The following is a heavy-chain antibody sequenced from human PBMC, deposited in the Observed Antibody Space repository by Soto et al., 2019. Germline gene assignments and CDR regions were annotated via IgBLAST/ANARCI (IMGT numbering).Heavy chain of an antibody. CDR3: ARDGFGRYDGSGSEAFDI. CDR2: IYTSGTT. J-gene: IGHJ3*02. Sequence: GGSLRLSCAASGFVVSDKYMNWVRQAPGKGLEWVSVIYTSGTTYYADSAKGRFTISRDNFKNTLYLQMNSLRAEDTAMYYCARDGFGRYDGSGSEAFDIWGKGTMVTVSS. D-gene: IGHD3-10*01. CDR1: GFVVSDKY. V-gene: IGHV3-53*01.